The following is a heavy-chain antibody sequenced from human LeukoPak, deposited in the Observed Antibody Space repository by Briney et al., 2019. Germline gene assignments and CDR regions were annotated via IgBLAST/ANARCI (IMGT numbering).Heavy chain of an antibody. J-gene: IGHJ6*02. D-gene: IGHD3-3*01. Sequence: ASVKVSCKVSGYTLTELSMHWVRQATGQGLEWMGWMNPNSGNTGYAQKFQGRVTMTRNTSISTAYMELSSLRSEDTAVYYCARVGRFLEWLPYYYYYYGMDVWGQGTTVTVSS. CDR2: MNPNSGNT. V-gene: IGHV1-8*01. CDR1: GYTLTELS. CDR3: ARVGRFLEWLPYYYYYYGMDV.